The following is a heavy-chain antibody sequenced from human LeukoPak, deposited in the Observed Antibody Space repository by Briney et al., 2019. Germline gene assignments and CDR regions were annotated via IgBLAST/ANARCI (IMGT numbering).Heavy chain of an antibody. CDR1: GFTFSSYA. D-gene: IGHD3-22*01. CDR2: ISGSGGST. J-gene: IGHJ4*02. V-gene: IGHV3-23*01. Sequence: PGGSLRLSCAASGFTFSSYAMSWVRQAPGKGLEWVSAISGSGGSTYYADSVKGRFTISRDNSKNTLYLQMNSLRAEDTAVYYCAKAPYDSSGYPGGFDYWGQGPLVTVSS. CDR3: AKAPYDSSGYPGGFDY.